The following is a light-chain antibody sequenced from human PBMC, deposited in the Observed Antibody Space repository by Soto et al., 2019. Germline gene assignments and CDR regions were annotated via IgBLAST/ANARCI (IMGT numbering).Light chain of an antibody. CDR1: SSNIGNNY. CDR3: GTWDSSLSAAV. V-gene: IGLV1-51*01. CDR2: DNN. Sequence: QSVLPQPPSVSAAPGQKVTISCSGSSSNIGNNYVSWYQQLPGTAPKLLIYDNNKRPSGIPDRFSGSKSGTSATLGITGLQTGDEADYYCGTWDSSLSAAVFGGGTKVTVL. J-gene: IGLJ2*01.